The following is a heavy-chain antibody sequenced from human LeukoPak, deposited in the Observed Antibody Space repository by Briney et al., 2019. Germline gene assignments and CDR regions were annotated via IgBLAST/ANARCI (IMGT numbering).Heavy chain of an antibody. Sequence: GESLKISCKGSGYHFTNYWIDWVRQMPGRGLDWMGIIYPGDSDTSYSPSFQGQVTFSADESISTACLQWSSLKASDTAIYYCARRSSIAPRLFDYWGQGTLVTVSS. CDR3: ARRSSIAPRLFDY. CDR2: IYPGDSDT. V-gene: IGHV5-51*01. J-gene: IGHJ4*02. D-gene: IGHD6-6*01. CDR1: GYHFTNYW.